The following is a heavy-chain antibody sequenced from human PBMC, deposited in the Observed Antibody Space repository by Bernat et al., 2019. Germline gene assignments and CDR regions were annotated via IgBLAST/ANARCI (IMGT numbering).Heavy chain of an antibody. CDR2: ISYSGST. D-gene: IGHD6-19*01. CDR3: ARSSRYSSGWCFSGYYYYMDV. V-gene: IGHV4-59*01. J-gene: IGHJ6*03. CDR1: GGSISSYY. Sequence: QVQLPESGPGLVKPSETLSLTCTVSGGSISSYYWSWIRQPPGKGLEWIGYISYSGSTNYNPSLKSRVTISVDTAKNQFSLKLRSVTTAHTAVYYCARSSRYSSGWCFSGYYYYMDVWGNGTTVTVSS.